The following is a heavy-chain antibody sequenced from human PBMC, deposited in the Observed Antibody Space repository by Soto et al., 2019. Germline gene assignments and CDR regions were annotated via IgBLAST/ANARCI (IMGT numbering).Heavy chain of an antibody. CDR2: ISSSSSYT. J-gene: IGHJ4*02. CDR3: ARVASSSWYKGYPDY. D-gene: IGHD6-13*01. Sequence: QVQLVESGGGLVKPGGSLRLSCAASGFTFSDYYMSWIRQAPGKGLEWVSYISSSSSYTNYADSVKGRFTISRDNAKNSLYLQMNSLRAEDTAVYYCARVASSSWYKGYPDYWGQGTLVTVSS. CDR1: GFTFSDYY. V-gene: IGHV3-11*06.